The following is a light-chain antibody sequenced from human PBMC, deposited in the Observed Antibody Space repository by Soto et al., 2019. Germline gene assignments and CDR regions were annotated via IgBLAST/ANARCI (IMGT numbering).Light chain of an antibody. V-gene: IGKV3-11*01. J-gene: IGKJ3*01. Sequence: EIVLTQSPATLSLSPGERATLSCRASQSVSSYLAWYQQKPGQAPRLLIYDASNRATGIPVRFSGSGSGTDFTLTISSLEPEDFAVYWCQVYGSSPLFTFGPGTKVDIK. CDR3: QVYGSSPLFT. CDR1: QSVSSY. CDR2: DAS.